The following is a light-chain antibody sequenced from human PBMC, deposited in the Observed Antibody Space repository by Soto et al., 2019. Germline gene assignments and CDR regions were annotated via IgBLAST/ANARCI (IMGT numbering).Light chain of an antibody. CDR2: GNS. CDR3: QSYDSSMSGSRV. CDR1: SSNIGAGYD. Sequence: SVLTQPSSVFGAPGQSVIISCTGSSSNIGAGYDVHWYQQLPGTAPKLLIYGNSNRPSGVPDRFSGSKSGTSASLAITGLQAEDEADYYCQSYDSSMSGSRVFGGWT. J-gene: IGLJ2*01. V-gene: IGLV1-40*01.